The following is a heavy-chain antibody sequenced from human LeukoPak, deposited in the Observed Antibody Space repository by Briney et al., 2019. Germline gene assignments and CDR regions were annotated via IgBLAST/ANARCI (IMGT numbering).Heavy chain of an antibody. D-gene: IGHD3-22*01. CDR2: INSDGSST. V-gene: IGHV3-74*01. CDR1: GFTFSSYW. J-gene: IGHJ4*02. CDR3: ARDDNYYDSSGYAAPDY. Sequence: PTGGSLRLSCAASGFTFSSYWMHWVRQAPGKGLVWVSRINSDGSSTIYADSVKGRLTISRDNAKNTLYLQMNSLRAEDTAVYYCARDDNYYDSSGYAAPDYWGQGTLVTVSS.